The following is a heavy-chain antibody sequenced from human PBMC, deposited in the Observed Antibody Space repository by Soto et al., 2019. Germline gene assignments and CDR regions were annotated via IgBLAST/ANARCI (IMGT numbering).Heavy chain of an antibody. CDR3: ATMERLFDY. V-gene: IGHV4-30-2*02. CDR1: GGSISSGGYS. D-gene: IGHD3-3*01. CDR2: IYHSDK. J-gene: IGHJ4*02. Sequence: SETLSLTCAVSGGSISSGGYSWSWIRQPPGKGLEWIGYIYHSDKYYADSVKGRFTISRDNSKNRLYLQMNSLRAEDTAVYYCATMERLFDYWGQGTLVTVSS.